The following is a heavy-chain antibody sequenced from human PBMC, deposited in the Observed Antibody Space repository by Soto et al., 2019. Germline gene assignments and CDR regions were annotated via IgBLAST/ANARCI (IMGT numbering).Heavy chain of an antibody. J-gene: IGHJ6*02. Sequence: VDSVKVSCKASGYTFTSCVISWVRQAPGQGLDWMGWIIAYNGNTNYAQKLQGRVTMTTDTSTSTAYMELRSLRSDDTAVYYCARRYYDSSGPYGMDVWGQWTTVTVSS. CDR2: IIAYNGNT. V-gene: IGHV1-18*04. CDR1: GYTFTSCV. CDR3: ARRYYDSSGPYGMDV. D-gene: IGHD3-22*01.